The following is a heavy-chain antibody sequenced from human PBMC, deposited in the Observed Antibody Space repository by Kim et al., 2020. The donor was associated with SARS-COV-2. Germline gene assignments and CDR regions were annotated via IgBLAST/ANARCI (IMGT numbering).Heavy chain of an antibody. Sequence: TASLKGRFTISRDNSKNTLYLQMNSLRVEDTAVYYCAKSRRDPSGYCSYWGQGTLVTVSS. V-gene: IGHV3-23*01. J-gene: IGHJ4*02. D-gene: IGHD5-12*01. CDR3: AKSRRDPSGYCSY.